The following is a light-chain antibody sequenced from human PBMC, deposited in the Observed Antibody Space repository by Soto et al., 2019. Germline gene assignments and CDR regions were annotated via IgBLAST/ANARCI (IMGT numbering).Light chain of an antibody. CDR2: KAS. CDR1: QSIDTW. J-gene: IGKJ5*01. Sequence: DIQMTQSPSTLSAFVGDTVTITCRASQSIDTWLAWYQQKPGKAPKLLIYKASSLESGVPSRFSGSGSGTEFTLNISSLQPDDFATYYCQQYNSYPYTFGQGTRLDIK. CDR3: QQYNSYPYT. V-gene: IGKV1-5*03.